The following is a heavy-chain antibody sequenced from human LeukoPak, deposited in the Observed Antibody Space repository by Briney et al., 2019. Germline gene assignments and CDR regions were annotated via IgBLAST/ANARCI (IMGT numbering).Heavy chain of an antibody. Sequence: ASVKVSFKASGYTFTSYDINWVRQATGQGLEWMGWMNPNSGNTGYAQKFQGRVTITRNTSISTAYMELSSLRSEDTAVYYCARGVSSGWYLMAPNWFDPWGQGTLVTVSS. CDR2: MNPNSGNT. CDR3: ARGVSSGWYLMAPNWFDP. D-gene: IGHD6-19*01. V-gene: IGHV1-8*01. CDR1: GYTFTSYD. J-gene: IGHJ5*02.